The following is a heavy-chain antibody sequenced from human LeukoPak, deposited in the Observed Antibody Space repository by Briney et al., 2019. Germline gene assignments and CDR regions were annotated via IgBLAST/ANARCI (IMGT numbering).Heavy chain of an antibody. D-gene: IGHD2-21*01. V-gene: IGHV3-30*03. CDR1: GVTFRSYG. CDR2: ISYDGSNK. J-gene: IGHJ4*02. CDR3: TIIGPPRGEIFDY. Sequence: GGSLRLSCAASGVTFRSYGMHWVRQAPGKGLEWVAVISYDGSNKYYADSVKGRFTISRDNSKNTLYLQMNSLRAEDTAVYYCTIIGPPRGEIFDYWGQGTLVTVSS.